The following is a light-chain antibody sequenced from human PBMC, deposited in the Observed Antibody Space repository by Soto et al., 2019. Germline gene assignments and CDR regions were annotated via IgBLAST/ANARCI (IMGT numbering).Light chain of an antibody. CDR1: SSNIGAGYD. Sequence: QSVLTQPPSVSGAPGQRVTISCTGSSSNIGAGYDVHWYPQLPGTAPKLLIYGNSNRPSGVPDRFSGSKSGTSASLAITGLRAEDEADYYCQSYDSSLRVVFGGGTKLTVL. V-gene: IGLV1-40*01. J-gene: IGLJ2*01. CDR2: GNS. CDR3: QSYDSSLRVV.